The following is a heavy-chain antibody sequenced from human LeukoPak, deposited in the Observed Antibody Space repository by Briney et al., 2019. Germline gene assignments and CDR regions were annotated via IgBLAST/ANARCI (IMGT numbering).Heavy chain of an antibody. CDR1: GFTFSSYS. Sequence: NPGGSLRLSCAASGFTFSSYSMNWVRQAPGKGLEWVSSISSSSSYIYYADSVKGRFTISRDNAKNSLYLQMNSLRAEDTAVYYCASLIGAYSSGWDGFDYWGQGTLVTVSS. J-gene: IGHJ4*02. D-gene: IGHD6-19*01. CDR3: ASLIGAYSSGWDGFDY. V-gene: IGHV3-21*01. CDR2: ISSSSSYI.